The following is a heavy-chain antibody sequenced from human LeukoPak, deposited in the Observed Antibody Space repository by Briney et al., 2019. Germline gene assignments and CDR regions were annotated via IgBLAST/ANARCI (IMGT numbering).Heavy chain of an antibody. D-gene: IGHD4-11*01. Sequence: SETLSLTCTVSGGSISRYYWSWIRQPPGKGLEWIGYIYYSGSTNYDPSLKSRVTISVDTSKNQFSLKLSSVTAADTAVYYCAREAVTTNYYYGMDVWGQGTTVTVSS. CDR2: IYYSGST. CDR1: GGSISRYY. V-gene: IGHV4-59*01. CDR3: AREAVTTNYYYGMDV. J-gene: IGHJ6*02.